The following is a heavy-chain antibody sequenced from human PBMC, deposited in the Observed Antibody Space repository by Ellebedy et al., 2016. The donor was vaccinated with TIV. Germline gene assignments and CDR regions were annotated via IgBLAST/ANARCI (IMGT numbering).Heavy chain of an antibody. D-gene: IGHD6-19*01. CDR2: ISFDGSKK. CDR1: GFALGRYG. J-gene: IGHJ4*02. V-gene: IGHV3-30*18. Sequence: PGGSLRLSCAASGFALGRYGMHWVRQAPGKGLEWVAVISFDGSKKYYADSVKGRFTISSDNSKNTLYLQMNSLRPEDTAVYYCAKSKYSGGWYSDYWGQGTLVTVSS. CDR3: AKSKYSGGWYSDY.